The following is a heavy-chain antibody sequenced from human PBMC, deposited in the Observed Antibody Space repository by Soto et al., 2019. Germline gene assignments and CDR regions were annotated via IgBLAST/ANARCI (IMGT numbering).Heavy chain of an antibody. CDR1: GFPFTSYG. D-gene: IGHD3-10*01. V-gene: IGHV3-30*03. CDR3: VGGQFYFDY. CDR2: ISYEGTNK. J-gene: IGHJ4*02. Sequence: QVQLVESGGGVVQPGRSLRLSCAASGFPFTSYGMHWVREVPGKGLGGLAVISYEGTNKFYADSVKGRFTISRDNSKNTLYLQMNSLRPEDTALYYCVGGQFYFDYRGQGTLVIVSS.